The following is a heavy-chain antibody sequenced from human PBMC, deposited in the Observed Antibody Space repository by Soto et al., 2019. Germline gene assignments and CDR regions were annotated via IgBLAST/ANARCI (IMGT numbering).Heavy chain of an antibody. CDR3: AHIVVAGLGYYFDY. CDR1: GFSLSSTRMA. D-gene: IGHD6-19*01. J-gene: IGHJ4*02. CDR2: IYWDDDK. V-gene: IGHV2-5*02. Sequence: QITLKESGPTLVKPTQTLTLTCTFSGFSLSSTRMAVGWIRQPPGKALEWLALIYWDDDKRYSPFLKSRLTITKDTSKNQVVMTMSYMDPVDTASYYCAHIVVAGLGYYFDYWGQGTLVTVSS.